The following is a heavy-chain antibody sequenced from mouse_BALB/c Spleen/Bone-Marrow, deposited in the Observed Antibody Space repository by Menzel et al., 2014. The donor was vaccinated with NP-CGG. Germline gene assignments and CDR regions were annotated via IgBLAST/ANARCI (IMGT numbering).Heavy chain of an antibody. CDR3: ARWDSSGYVGFAY. V-gene: IGHV14-1*02. CDR1: GFNIKDYY. CDR2: IDPENGNT. D-gene: IGHD3-2*01. J-gene: IGHJ3*01. Sequence: EVQLQQSGAELVRPGALVKLSCKASGFNIKDYYMHWVKQRPEQGLEWIGWIDPENGNTIYDPKFQGKASITPDTSSNTTYLQLSSLTSEDTAVYYCARWDSSGYVGFAYWVQGTLVTVSA.